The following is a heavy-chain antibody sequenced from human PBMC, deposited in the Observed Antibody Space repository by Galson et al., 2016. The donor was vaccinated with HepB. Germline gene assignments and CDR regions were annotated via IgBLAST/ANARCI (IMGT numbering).Heavy chain of an antibody. CDR3: ARAPLEMATIQRGYFDY. CDR2: ISFDGSNK. Sequence: SLRLSCAASGFTFSSYAMHWVRQAPGKGLEWVEVISFDGSNKYYADSVKGRFTISRDNSKNTLYLQMNSLRAEDTAVYYCARAPLEMATIQRGYFDYWGQGTLVTVSS. D-gene: IGHD5-24*01. J-gene: IGHJ4*02. CDR1: GFTFSSYA. V-gene: IGHV3-30-3*01.